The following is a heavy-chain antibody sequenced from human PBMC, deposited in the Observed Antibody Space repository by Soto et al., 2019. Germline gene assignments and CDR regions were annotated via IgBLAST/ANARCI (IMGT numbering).Heavy chain of an antibody. CDR1: GYTFINSA. D-gene: IGHD3-22*01. V-gene: IGHV1-18*01. CDR3: AREQSSGVFDY. Sequence: QVQLVQSGGEVKQPGASVKVSCKATGYTFINSAIAWVRQAPGQGLEWMGWISPYNGNTNYAQSVQGRVTSTTDTSTSTAYMEIRSLRFDDTAVYYCAREQSSGVFDYWGQGTLVTVST. J-gene: IGHJ4*02. CDR2: ISPYNGNT.